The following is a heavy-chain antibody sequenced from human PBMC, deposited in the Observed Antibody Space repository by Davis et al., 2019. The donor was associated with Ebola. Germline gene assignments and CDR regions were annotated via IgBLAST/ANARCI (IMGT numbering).Heavy chain of an antibody. V-gene: IGHV1-3*01. Sequence: ASVKVSCKASGYTFTSYAMHWVRQAPGQRLEWMGWINAGNGNTKYSQKFQGRVTITRDTSASTAYMELSSLRSEDTAVYYCARDPWGPIAAARDNWFDPWGQGTLVTVSS. CDR3: ARDPWGPIAAARDNWFDP. CDR2: INAGNGNT. D-gene: IGHD6-13*01. J-gene: IGHJ5*02. CDR1: GYTFTSYA.